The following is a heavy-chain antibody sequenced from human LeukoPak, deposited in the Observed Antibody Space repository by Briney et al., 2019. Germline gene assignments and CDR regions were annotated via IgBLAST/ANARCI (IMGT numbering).Heavy chain of an antibody. J-gene: IGHJ6*02. CDR3: ARTQGWGTVRTGYYYGMDV. Sequence: SSETLSLTCTVSGGSISGSYWSWIRQPPGKGLEWIGYIYYSETYYNPSLKSRVTISLDTSKNQFSPNLRFVTAADTAVYFCARTQGWGTVRTGYYYGMDVWGQGTTVTVSS. CDR2: IYYSET. V-gene: IGHV4-59*08. D-gene: IGHD4-11*01. CDR1: GGSISGSY.